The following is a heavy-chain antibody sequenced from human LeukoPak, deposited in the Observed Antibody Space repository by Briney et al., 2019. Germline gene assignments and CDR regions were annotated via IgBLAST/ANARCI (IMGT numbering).Heavy chain of an antibody. V-gene: IGHV4-59*01. Sequence: PSETLSLTCTVSGGPLSAYYWTWIRQPPGKGLEWIGYIYDNGNTNYNPSLKSRVTISVDTSKNQISLKLTSVTAADTAVYYCATGEAGSTLGGYWGQGTLVTVSS. CDR1: GGPLSAYY. CDR3: ATGEAGSTLGGY. CDR2: IYDNGNT. D-gene: IGHD6-13*01. J-gene: IGHJ4*02.